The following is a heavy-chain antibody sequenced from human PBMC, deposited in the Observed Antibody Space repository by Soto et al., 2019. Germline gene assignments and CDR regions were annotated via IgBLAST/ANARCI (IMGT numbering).Heavy chain of an antibody. CDR2: ISNDGSRK. Sequence: GGSLRLSCEAYGFTFSGNAMHWVRQAPGKGLEWVAVISNDGSRKYYADSVKGRFTISRDNSRNTLDLQLNSLRAEDTAVYYCARGVPGKMATIRKYDYWGQGTLVTVSS. CDR1: GFTFSGNA. V-gene: IGHV3-30-3*01. CDR3: ARGVPGKMATIRKYDY. J-gene: IGHJ4*02. D-gene: IGHD5-12*01.